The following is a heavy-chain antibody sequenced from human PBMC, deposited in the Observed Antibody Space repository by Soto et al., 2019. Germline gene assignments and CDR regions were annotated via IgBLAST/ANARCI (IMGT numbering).Heavy chain of an antibody. CDR1: GFTFSSYG. CDR3: TRDWWSWAPLVPYRKEIYFYYYGMDV. CDR2: IRYDGSNK. D-gene: IGHD2-15*01. J-gene: IGHJ6*02. Sequence: QVQLVESGGGVVQPGRSLRLSCAASGFTFSSYGMHWVRQAPGTGLEWVAVIRYDGSNKYYADSVKGRFTISRDNSKNSLYLQMNSVIAEDMAVYYCTRDWWSWAPLVPYRKEIYFYYYGMDVWGQGTTVTVSS. V-gene: IGHV3-33*01.